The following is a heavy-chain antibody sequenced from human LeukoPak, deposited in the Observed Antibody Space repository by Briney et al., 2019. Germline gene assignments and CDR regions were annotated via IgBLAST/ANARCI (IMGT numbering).Heavy chain of an antibody. CDR2: IHYSGST. V-gene: IGHV4-59*08. CDR3: ARLPGYSSGWIDY. Sequence: SETLSLTCTVSGGSISSYYWTWIRQPPGKGLEWIGYIHYSGSTKYNPSLRSRVAISVDTSKNQFSLQLSSVTAADTAVYYCARLPGYSSGWIDYWGQGTLVTVSS. D-gene: IGHD6-19*01. J-gene: IGHJ4*02. CDR1: GGSISSYY.